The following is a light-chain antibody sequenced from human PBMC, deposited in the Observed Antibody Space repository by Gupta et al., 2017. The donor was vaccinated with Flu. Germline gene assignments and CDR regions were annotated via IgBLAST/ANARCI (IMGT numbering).Light chain of an antibody. J-gene: IGLJ1*01. CDR1: SSDVGGYNY. V-gene: IGLV2-14*01. CDR2: EVS. Sequence: QSALTQPASVSGSPGQSITIPCTGTSSDVGGYNYVSWYQQHPGKAPKLMIYEVSHRPSGVSNRFSGSKSGNTASLTLSGRQAEDEADYYCSSYTSSSTLDVFGTGTKVTVL. CDR3: SSYTSSSTLDV.